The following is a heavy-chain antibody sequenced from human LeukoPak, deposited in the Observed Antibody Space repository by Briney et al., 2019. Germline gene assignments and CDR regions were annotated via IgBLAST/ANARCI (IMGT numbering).Heavy chain of an antibody. Sequence: PGGSLRLSCVASGFTVDVYDMHWVRQAAGRGLEWVLWIGTLSDTDYSDSVKGRFTISRDNAKKSLYLQMNTLRADDTAVYYCARDCSANSCPDQHKKYGLDLWGLGTTVTVSS. V-gene: IGHV3-13*01. D-gene: IGHD4/OR15-4a*01. CDR3: ARDCSANSCPDQHKKYGLDL. J-gene: IGHJ6*02. CDR1: GFTVDVYD. CDR2: IGTLSDT.